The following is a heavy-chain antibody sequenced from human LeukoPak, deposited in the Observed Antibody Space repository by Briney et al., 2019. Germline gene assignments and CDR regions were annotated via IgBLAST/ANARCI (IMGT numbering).Heavy chain of an antibody. D-gene: IGHD1-26*01. J-gene: IGHJ1*01. CDR3: ARTASYSGNYYGYFQH. V-gene: IGHV3-74*01. Sequence: PGGSLRLSCAASGFTFSNSAMNWVRQAPGKGLVWVSRINIDGSSISYADSVKGRFTISRDNAKNTLYLQMSSLRAEDTAVYYCARTASYSGNYYGYFQHWGQGTLVTVSS. CDR2: INIDGSSI. CDR1: GFTFSNSA.